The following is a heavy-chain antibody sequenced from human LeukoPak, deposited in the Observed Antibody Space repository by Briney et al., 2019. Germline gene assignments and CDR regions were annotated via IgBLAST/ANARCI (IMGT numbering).Heavy chain of an antibody. V-gene: IGHV4-34*01. CDR1: GGPFSGYF. D-gene: IGHD3-10*01. Sequence: SETLSLTCAVSGGPFSGYFWSWIRQPPGKGLEWIGEIHNSGTTNYNPSLNSRVTISEDTSKNQFYLNLSSVTAADTAVYCCARRYYYNLGSFPFDFWAQGTLVTVSS. J-gene: IGHJ4*02. CDR3: ARRYYYNLGSFPFDF. CDR2: IHNSGTT.